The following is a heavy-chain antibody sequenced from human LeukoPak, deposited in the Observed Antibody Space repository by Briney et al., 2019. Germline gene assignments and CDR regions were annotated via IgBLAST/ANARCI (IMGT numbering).Heavy chain of an antibody. J-gene: IGHJ4*02. CDR1: GGSFSGYY. D-gene: IGHD6-6*01. CDR2: INHSGST. V-gene: IGHV4-34*01. CDR3: ARGRGKYSSSPGFDY. Sequence: SETLSLTCAVYGGSFSGYYWSWIRQPPGKGLEWIGEINHSGSTNYNPSLKSRVTISVDTSKNQSSLKLSSVTAADTAVYYCARGRGKYSSSPGFDYWGQGTLVTVSS.